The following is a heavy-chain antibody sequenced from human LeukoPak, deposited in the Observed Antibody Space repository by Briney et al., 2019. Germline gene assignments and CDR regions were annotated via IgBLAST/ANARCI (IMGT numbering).Heavy chain of an antibody. CDR1: GGSISSYF. D-gene: IGHD6-6*01. V-gene: IGHV4-4*07. CDR3: AREGTVRYGIAARPTHDAFDI. J-gene: IGHJ3*02. CDR2: IYNSGST. Sequence: SETLSLTCTVSGGSISSYFWSWIRQPAGKGLEWIGRIYNSGSTNYNPSLKSRVTISVDTSKNQFSLKLSSVTAADTAVYYCAREGTVRYGIAARPTHDAFDIWGQGTMVTVSS.